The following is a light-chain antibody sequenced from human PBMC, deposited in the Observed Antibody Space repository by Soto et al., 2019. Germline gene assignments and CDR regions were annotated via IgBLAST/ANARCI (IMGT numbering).Light chain of an antibody. J-gene: IGKJ1*01. CDR1: QSISSW. Sequence: DIQMTQSPSTLSASVGDRVTITCRASQSISSWLAWYQQKPGKAPKLLIYKASSLQSGVPSRFSGSGSGTEFTLTISSLQPDDFAVYYCQQYGSSPLWTFGQGTKVDIK. CDR2: KAS. V-gene: IGKV1-5*03. CDR3: QQYGSSPLWT.